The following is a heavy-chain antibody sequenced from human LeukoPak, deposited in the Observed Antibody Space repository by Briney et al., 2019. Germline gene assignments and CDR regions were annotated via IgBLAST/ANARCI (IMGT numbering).Heavy chain of an antibody. CDR3: AKGEESRGIAVAGMDY. V-gene: IGHV3-23*01. J-gene: IGHJ1*01. CDR2: ISGSGDST. D-gene: IGHD6-19*01. Sequence: GGSLPQTRAACGFTFLSYALSWVRQAPGKGLEWVSAISGSGDSTYYADSVKGRFTISRDNSRNTVYLEMNSLRAEDTAVYYCAKGEESRGIAVAGMDYWGQGPLITVSS. CDR1: GFTFLSYA.